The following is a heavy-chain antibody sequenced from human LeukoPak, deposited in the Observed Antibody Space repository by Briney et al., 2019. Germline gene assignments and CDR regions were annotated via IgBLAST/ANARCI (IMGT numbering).Heavy chain of an antibody. CDR3: AVNSGSPFYYFDY. CDR2: ISTTGVST. CDR1: GFTFSTYA. J-gene: IGHJ4*02. D-gene: IGHD1-26*01. Sequence: GGSVRLSCAASGFTFSTYAMHWVRQAPGKGLEYVSAISTTGVSTFYANSVKGRFTISRDNSKNTLYLQMGSLRAEDMAVYYCAVNSGSPFYYFDYWGQGTLVTVSS. V-gene: IGHV3-64*01.